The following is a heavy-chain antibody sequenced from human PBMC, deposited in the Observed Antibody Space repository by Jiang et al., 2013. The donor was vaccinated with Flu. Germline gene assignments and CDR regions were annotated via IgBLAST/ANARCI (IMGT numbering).Heavy chain of an antibody. CDR3: ARETTIAAADNFDY. CDR2: INPNSGGT. D-gene: IGHD6-13*01. CDR1: GYTFTGYY. V-gene: IGHV1-2*06. Sequence: SGAEVKKPGASVKVSCKASGYTFTGYYMHWVRQAPGQGLEWMGRINPNSGGTDYAQKFQGRVTMTRDTSISTAYMELSRLRSDDTAVYYCARETTIAAADNFDYWGQGTLVTVSS. J-gene: IGHJ4*02.